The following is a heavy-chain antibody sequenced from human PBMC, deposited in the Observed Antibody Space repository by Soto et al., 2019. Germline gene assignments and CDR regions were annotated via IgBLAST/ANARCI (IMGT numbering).Heavy chain of an antibody. V-gene: IGHV1-18*01. J-gene: IGHJ5*02. CDR2: ISLYSDGT. D-gene: IGHD2-2*01. CDR1: GYTFSNYG. Sequence: ASVKVSCKTSGYTFSNYGIAWVRQAPGQPLEWLGGISLYSDGTNYARKFQGRVSMTTDTSTTTAYMELRGLRSDDTAVYYCARVVPGDEAWFGXWGQGTLVTVSX. CDR3: ARVVPGDEAWFGX.